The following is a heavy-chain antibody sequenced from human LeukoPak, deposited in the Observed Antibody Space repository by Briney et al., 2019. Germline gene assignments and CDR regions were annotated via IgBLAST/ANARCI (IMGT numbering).Heavy chain of an antibody. J-gene: IGHJ6*03. CDR3: AREQWELLLRSYYYYMDV. Sequence: GGSLRLSCAASGFTFSSYSMNWVRPAPGKGLEWVSSISSSSSYIYYADSVKGRFTISRDNAKNSLYLQMNSLRAEDTAVYYCAREQWELLLRSYYYYMDVWGKGTTVTVSS. CDR2: ISSSSSYI. CDR1: GFTFSSYS. D-gene: IGHD1-26*01. V-gene: IGHV3-21*01.